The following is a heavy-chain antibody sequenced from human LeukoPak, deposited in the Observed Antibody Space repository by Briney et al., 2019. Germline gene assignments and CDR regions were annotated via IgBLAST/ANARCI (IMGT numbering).Heavy chain of an antibody. D-gene: IGHD3-22*01. J-gene: IGHJ4*02. V-gene: IGHV1-69*01. Sequence: SVKVSCTASGGTFISYAISWVRQAPGQGLEWMGGIVPIFGTANYAQKFQGRVTITADESTSTAYMELSSLRSEDTAVYYCARTDTYYYDSSGYLDYWGQGTLVTVSS. CDR2: IVPIFGTA. CDR1: GGTFISYA. CDR3: ARTDTYYYDSSGYLDY.